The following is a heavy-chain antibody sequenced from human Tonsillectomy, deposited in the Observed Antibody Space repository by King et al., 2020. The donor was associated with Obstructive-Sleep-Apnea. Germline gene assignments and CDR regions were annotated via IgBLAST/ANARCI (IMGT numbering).Heavy chain of an antibody. CDR2: FYHSGSP. CDR3: AADYGAKPDFFDF. Sequence: QLQESGPGLVKPSETLSLTCTVSGGSISTNTYNWGWIRQSPGKGLEWIGSFYHSGSPFYNPSLKTRATISVKTSKNEFSLTLNSVTAADTAVYYCAADYGAKPDFFDFWGQGTMVTVSS. J-gene: IGHJ3*01. D-gene: IGHD4-17*01. V-gene: IGHV4-39*01. CDR1: GGSISTNTYN.